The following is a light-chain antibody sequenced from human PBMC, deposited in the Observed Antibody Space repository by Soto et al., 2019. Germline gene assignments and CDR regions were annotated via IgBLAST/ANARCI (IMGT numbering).Light chain of an antibody. CDR3: SSYTSSTTSVV. CDR2: EVS. CDR1: SSDVGGHKY. Sequence: QSVLTQPASVSGSPGQSFTISCTGTSSDVGGHKYVSWYQQHPDKAPKVLIFEVSNRPSGISNRFSGSKSGNTASLTISGLQAEDEADYYCSSYTSSTTSVVFGGGTKLTVL. V-gene: IGLV2-14*01. J-gene: IGLJ2*01.